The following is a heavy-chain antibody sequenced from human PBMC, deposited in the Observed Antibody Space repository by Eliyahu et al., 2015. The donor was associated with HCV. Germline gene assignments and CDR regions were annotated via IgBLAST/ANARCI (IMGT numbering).Heavy chain of an antibody. Sequence: QVQLVQSGAEVKKPGSSVKVSCKASGGXFSSYAISWVRQAPGQGLEWMGGIIPIFGTANYAQKFQGRVTITADESTSTAYMELSSLRSEDTAVYYCARGDGITMVRGATTGAFDIWGQGTMVTVSS. CDR3: ARGDGITMVRGATTGAFDI. CDR1: GGXFSSYA. D-gene: IGHD3-10*01. J-gene: IGHJ3*02. V-gene: IGHV1-69*01. CDR2: IIPIFGTA.